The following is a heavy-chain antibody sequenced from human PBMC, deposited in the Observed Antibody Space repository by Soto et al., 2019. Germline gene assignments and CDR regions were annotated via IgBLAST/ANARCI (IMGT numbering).Heavy chain of an antibody. V-gene: IGHV4-39*01. J-gene: IGHJ5*02. CDR2: IYYSGST. Sequence: SETLSLTCTVSGGSISSSSYYWGWIRQPPGKGQEWMGRIYYSGSTYYNPSLKSRVTISVDTSKNQFSMKLSFVSAADTDVYYCVPSNWFDPWGQGTLVTVSS. CDR3: VPSNWFDP. CDR1: GGSISSSSYY.